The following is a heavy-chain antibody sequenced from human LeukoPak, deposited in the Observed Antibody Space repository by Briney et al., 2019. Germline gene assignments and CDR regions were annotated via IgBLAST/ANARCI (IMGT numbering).Heavy chain of an antibody. CDR1: DGSISSSTYY. Sequence: PSETLSRACTVSDGSISSSTYYWGWIRQPPGKGLEWIATIYYSGTTHYNPSLKSRVTISIDTSKNQFSLNLSSVTAADTAVYYCARDEGSYYYDSSVYYSWGRGTLVTVSS. J-gene: IGHJ5*02. V-gene: IGHV4-39*07. D-gene: IGHD3-22*01. CDR2: IYYSGTT. CDR3: ARDEGSYYYDSSVYYS.